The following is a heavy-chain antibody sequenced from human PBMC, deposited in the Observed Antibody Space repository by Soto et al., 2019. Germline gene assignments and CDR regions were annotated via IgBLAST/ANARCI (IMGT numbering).Heavy chain of an antibody. J-gene: IGHJ6*02. Sequence: GESLKISCKGSGYSFTSYWIGWVRQMPGKGLEWMGIIYPGDSDTRYSPSFQGQVTISADKSISTAYLQWSSLKASDTAMYYCARDALSLAVAGPPLNYYGMDVWGQGTTVTVSS. CDR1: GYSFTSYW. CDR3: ARDALSLAVAGPPLNYYGMDV. D-gene: IGHD6-19*01. V-gene: IGHV5-51*01. CDR2: IYPGDSDT.